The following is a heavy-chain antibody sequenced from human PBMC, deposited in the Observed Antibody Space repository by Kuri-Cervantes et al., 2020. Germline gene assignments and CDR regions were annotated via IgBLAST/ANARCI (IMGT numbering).Heavy chain of an antibody. CDR2: IYYSGST. CDR1: GGSISSYY. D-gene: IGHD2-15*01. Sequence: SETLSLTCTVSGGSISSYYWSWIRQPPGKGLEWIGYIYYSGSTNYNPSLKSRVTISVDTSKNQFSLKVKSVTAADTAVYYCTRAGGGCSGGGCYSGIDYWGQGTLVTVSS. CDR3: TRAGGGCSGGGCYSGIDY. J-gene: IGHJ4*02. V-gene: IGHV4-59*01.